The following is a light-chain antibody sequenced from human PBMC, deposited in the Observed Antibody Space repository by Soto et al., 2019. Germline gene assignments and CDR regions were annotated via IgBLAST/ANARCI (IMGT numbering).Light chain of an antibody. CDR2: HNY. Sequence: QSVLTQPPSASGTPGQRVTISCSGSSSNIGSDFVYWYQQLPGTAPKLLIYHNYQRPSGVPDRFSGSKSGTSGSLAISDLRFEDEADYYCSAWDDSLSAYVFGAGNKLTVL. V-gene: IGLV1-47*01. J-gene: IGLJ1*01. CDR3: SAWDDSLSAYV. CDR1: SSNIGSDF.